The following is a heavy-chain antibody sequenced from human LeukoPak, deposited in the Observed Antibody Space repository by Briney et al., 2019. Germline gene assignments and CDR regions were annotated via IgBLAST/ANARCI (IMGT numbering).Heavy chain of an antibody. J-gene: IGHJ3*02. CDR3: TTEVLEGATDGTFDI. CDR1: GITVSSNY. D-gene: IGHD1-26*01. V-gene: IGHV3-53*01. Sequence: GGSLRLSCAASGITVSSNYMSWVRQAPGKGLEWVSLIYSGDRTYYADSVKGRFTISRDNSKNMLYLEVNSLRAEDTAVYYCTTEVLEGATDGTFDIWGQGTMVTVSS. CDR2: IYSGDRT.